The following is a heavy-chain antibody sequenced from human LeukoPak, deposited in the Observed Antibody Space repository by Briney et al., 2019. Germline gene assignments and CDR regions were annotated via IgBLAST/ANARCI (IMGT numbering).Heavy chain of an antibody. Sequence: GGSLRLSCAASGFTLNNYWMHWVRQVPGKGLVWVSGINWNGDSTDYADSVKGRFTISRGNAKSSLYLRMNSLRAEDTALYYCARDLRVVITGSFDSWGQGTLVTVSS. V-gene: IGHV3-20*04. D-gene: IGHD3-22*01. CDR2: INWNGDST. CDR3: ARDLRVVITGSFDS. CDR1: GFTLNNYW. J-gene: IGHJ4*02.